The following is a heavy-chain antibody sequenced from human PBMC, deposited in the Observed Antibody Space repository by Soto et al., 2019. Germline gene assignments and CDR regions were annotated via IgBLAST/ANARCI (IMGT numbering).Heavy chain of an antibody. Sequence: AASVKVSCKASGYTFTSYAMHWVRQAPGQRLEWMGWINAGNGNTKYPQKFQGRVTITRDTSASTAYMELSSLRSEDTAVYYCARDRHVLRYFDWSGGGEFDYWGQGTLVTVSS. D-gene: IGHD3-9*01. J-gene: IGHJ4*02. CDR3: ARDRHVLRYFDWSGGGEFDY. CDR2: INAGNGNT. CDR1: GYTFTSYA. V-gene: IGHV1-3*01.